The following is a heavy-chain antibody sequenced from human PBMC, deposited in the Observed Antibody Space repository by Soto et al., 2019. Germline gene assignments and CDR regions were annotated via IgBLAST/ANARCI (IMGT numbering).Heavy chain of an antibody. V-gene: IGHV3-9*01. D-gene: IGHD3-9*01. CDR3: AKAPLDWLLSYGYFDL. Sequence: EVQLVESGGGLVQPGRSLRLSCAASGFTFDDYAMHWVRQVPGKGLEWVSGISWNSGSIGYADSVKGRFTISRDNAKNALYLQMNSLRAEDTALYYCAKAPLDWLLSYGYFDLWGRGTLVTVSS. CDR2: ISWNSGSI. CDR1: GFTFDDYA. J-gene: IGHJ2*01.